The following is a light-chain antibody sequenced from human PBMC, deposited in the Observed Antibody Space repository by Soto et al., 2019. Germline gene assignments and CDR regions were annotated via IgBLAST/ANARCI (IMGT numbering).Light chain of an antibody. V-gene: IGKV2-28*01. J-gene: IGKJ1*01. Sequence: DIMMTQSPLSLPVTPGEXASIYCRSSQSLLHSNGYNYLDWYLQKPGQSPQLLIYLGSNRASGVPDRFSGSGSGTDFTLKISRVEAEDVGVYYCMQPLQSWTLVQGTKVDI. CDR3: MQPLQSWT. CDR2: LGS. CDR1: QSLLHSNGYNY.